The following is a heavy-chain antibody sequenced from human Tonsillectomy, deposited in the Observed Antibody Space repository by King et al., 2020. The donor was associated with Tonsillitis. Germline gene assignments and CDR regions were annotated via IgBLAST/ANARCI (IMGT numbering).Heavy chain of an antibody. D-gene: IGHD3-10*01. CDR1: GYTFTDYY. CDR3: ARGHYYYGLDV. Sequence: VQLVQSGAEVRKPGASVKVSCKASGYTFTDYYMHWVRQAPGQGLEWMAWINPNSGGSEYAQKFQGRVTMTRDTSISTAYMELSRLRSDDTAVYFCARGHYYYGLDVWGQGTTVTVSS. J-gene: IGHJ6*02. CDR2: INPNSGGS. V-gene: IGHV1-2*02.